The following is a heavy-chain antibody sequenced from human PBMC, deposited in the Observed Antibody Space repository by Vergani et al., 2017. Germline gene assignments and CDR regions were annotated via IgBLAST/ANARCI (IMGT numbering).Heavy chain of an antibody. Sequence: QVQLQESGPGLVKPSETLSLTCTVSGGSISSYYWSWIRQPPGKGLEWIGYIYYSGSTNYNPSLTSLVTISVDTSKNQFSLKLSSLTAADTAVYYCARVGSPIIVVVPAAIEDLRGDDAFDIWGQGTMVTVSS. D-gene: IGHD2-2*01. CDR2: IYYSGST. CDR3: ARVGSPIIVVVPAAIEDLRGDDAFDI. J-gene: IGHJ3*02. CDR1: GGSISSYY. V-gene: IGHV4-59*01.